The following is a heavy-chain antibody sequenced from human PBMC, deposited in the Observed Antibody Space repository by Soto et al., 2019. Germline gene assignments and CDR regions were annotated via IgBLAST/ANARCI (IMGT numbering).Heavy chain of an antibody. D-gene: IGHD3-16*01. J-gene: IGHJ5*02. V-gene: IGHV4-34*01. CDR3: ARDDFRVDWFDP. CDR2: INHSGFT. CDR1: GGSFSGYY. Sequence: SETLSLTCAVYGGSFSGYYWSWIRQPPGKGLEWIGEINHSGFTHYSPSLKSRLAISVDTSKNQFYLKLSSLTAADTAFYYCARDDFRVDWFDPWGLGTLVTVSS.